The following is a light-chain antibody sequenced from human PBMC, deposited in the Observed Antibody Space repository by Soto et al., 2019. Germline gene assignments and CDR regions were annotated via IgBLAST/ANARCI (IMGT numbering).Light chain of an antibody. CDR3: QQANSFPLT. J-gene: IGKJ4*01. CDR1: QDIRSW. V-gene: IGKV1-12*01. CDR2: AAT. Sequence: DIQMTQSPSHVSASVGDRVSITCRASQDIRSWLAWYQQRPGKAPKLLIYAATILQSGVPSRFSGSGSGTAFTLTISNLQPEDFASYFCQQANSFPLTFGGGTKVAIK.